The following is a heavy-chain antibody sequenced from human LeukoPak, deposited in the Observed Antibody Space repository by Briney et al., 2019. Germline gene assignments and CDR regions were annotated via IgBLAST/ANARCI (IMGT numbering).Heavy chain of an antibody. Sequence: GGSLRLSCAASGFTFNTYAMSWVRQAPGKGLEWVSSISYSGDSTDYADSVKGRLIISRDNSKNTLGLQMNSLRAEDTAVYYCVRAAHYDYVWGSYPDYWGQGTLVTVSS. V-gene: IGHV3-23*01. CDR1: GFTFNTYA. CDR3: VRAAHYDYVWGSYPDY. CDR2: ISYSGDST. J-gene: IGHJ4*02. D-gene: IGHD3-16*02.